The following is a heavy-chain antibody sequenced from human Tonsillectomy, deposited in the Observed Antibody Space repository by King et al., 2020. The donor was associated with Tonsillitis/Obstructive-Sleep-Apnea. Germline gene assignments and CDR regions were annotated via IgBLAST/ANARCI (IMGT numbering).Heavy chain of an antibody. Sequence: VQLQQWGAGLLKPSETLSLTCAVYGGSFSGYYWSWIRQPPGKGLEWIGESNHSGSTNYNPSLKSRVTISVDTSKNQFSLRLGSVTAADTAVYYCARWEVGATTLYYHYALDVWGQGTTLTVSS. V-gene: IGHV4-34*01. J-gene: IGHJ6*02. D-gene: IGHD1-26*01. CDR2: SNHSGST. CDR1: GGSFSGYY. CDR3: ARWEVGATTLYYHYALDV.